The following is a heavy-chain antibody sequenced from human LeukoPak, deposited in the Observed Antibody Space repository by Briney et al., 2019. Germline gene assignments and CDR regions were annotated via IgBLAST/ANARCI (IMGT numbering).Heavy chain of an antibody. V-gene: IGHV1-69*13. CDR3: ARDLGYCSGGSCYGRHYYYYYMDV. CDR2: IIPIFGTA. Sequence: SVKVSCKASGGTFSSYAISWVRQAPGQGLEWMGGIIPIFGTANYAQKFQGRVTITADESTSTAYMELSSLRSEDTAVYYCARDLGYCSGGSCYGRHYYYYYMDVWGKGTTVTISS. CDR1: GGTFSSYA. D-gene: IGHD2-15*01. J-gene: IGHJ6*03.